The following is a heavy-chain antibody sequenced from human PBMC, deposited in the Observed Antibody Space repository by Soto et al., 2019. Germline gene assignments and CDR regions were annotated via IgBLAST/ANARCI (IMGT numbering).Heavy chain of an antibody. CDR3: ARAYCSSTSCYYYGMDV. Sequence: SVKVSCKASGGTFSSYAISWVRQPPGQGLEWMGGIIPIFGTANYAQKFQGRVTITADESTSTAYMELSSLRSEDTAVYYCARAYCSSTSCYYYGMDVWGQGTTVTVSS. V-gene: IGHV1-69*13. CDR2: IIPIFGTA. D-gene: IGHD2-2*01. CDR1: GGTFSSYA. J-gene: IGHJ6*02.